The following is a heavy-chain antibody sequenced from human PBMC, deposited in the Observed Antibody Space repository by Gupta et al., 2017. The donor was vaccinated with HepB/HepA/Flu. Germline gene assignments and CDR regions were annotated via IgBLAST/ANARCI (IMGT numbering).Heavy chain of an antibody. CDR2: ISGDGGST. CDR3: AKDVTMVRGVLHPYYFDY. D-gene: IGHD3-10*01. V-gene: IGHV3-43*02. Sequence: EVQLVESGGGVVQPGGSLRLSCAAPGSTFDDDAMHWLRQAPGKGLEWGSLISGDGGSTYYADSVKGRFTISRDNSKNSLYLQMNSLRTEDTALYYCAKDVTMVRGVLHPYYFDYWGQGTLVTVSS. J-gene: IGHJ4*02. CDR1: GSTFDDDA.